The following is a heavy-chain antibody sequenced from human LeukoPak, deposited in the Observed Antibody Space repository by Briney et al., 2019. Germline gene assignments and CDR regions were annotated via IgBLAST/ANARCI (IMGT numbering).Heavy chain of an antibody. CDR2: IYYSGST. CDR3: ARDRHYGDYPYYFDY. V-gene: IGHV4-31*03. Sequence: SQTLSLTCTVSGGSISSGGYYWSWIRQHPGKGLEWIGYIYYSGSTYYNPSLKSRVTISVDTSKNQFSLKLSSVTAADTAVYYCARDRHYGDYPYYFDYWGQGTLVTVSS. J-gene: IGHJ4*02. CDR1: GGSISSGGYY. D-gene: IGHD4-17*01.